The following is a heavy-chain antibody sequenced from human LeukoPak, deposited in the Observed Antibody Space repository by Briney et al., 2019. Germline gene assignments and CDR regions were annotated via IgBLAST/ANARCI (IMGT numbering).Heavy chain of an antibody. J-gene: IGHJ4*02. D-gene: IGHD3-3*01. Sequence: PSETLSLTCTVSGGSISSYYWSWIRQPPGKGLEWIGYIYYSGSTNYNPSLKSRVTISVDTSKNQFSLKLSSVTAADTAVYYCARTGRRGDFWSGYYLTYFDYWGQGTLVTVSS. CDR2: IYYSGST. CDR3: ARTGRRGDFWSGYYLTYFDY. CDR1: GGSISSYY. V-gene: IGHV4-59*01.